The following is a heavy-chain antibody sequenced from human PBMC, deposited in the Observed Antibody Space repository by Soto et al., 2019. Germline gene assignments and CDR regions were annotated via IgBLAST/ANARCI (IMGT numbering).Heavy chain of an antibody. D-gene: IGHD2-15*01. CDR2: IWYDGSNK. J-gene: IGHJ6*02. Sequence: GGSLRLSCAASGFTFSSYGMHWVRQAPGKGLEWVAVIWYDGSNKYYAFSVKGRFTISRDNSKNTLFLQMNSLRAEDTAVYYCARGYCSGGSCNYYYYGMDVWGQGTTVTVPS. CDR1: GFTFSSYG. CDR3: ARGYCSGGSCNYYYYGMDV. V-gene: IGHV3-33*01.